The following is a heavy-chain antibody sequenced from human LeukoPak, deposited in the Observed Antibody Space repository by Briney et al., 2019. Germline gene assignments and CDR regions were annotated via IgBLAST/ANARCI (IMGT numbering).Heavy chain of an antibody. V-gene: IGHV3-7*01. CDR2: IKQDGSDK. D-gene: IGHD1-14*01. J-gene: IGHJ4*02. Sequence: GGSLRLSCAASGFTFSSYGMGWVRQAPGKGLEWVANIKQDGSDKFYVDSVNGRFTISRDNAKNSLYLQMNTLRAEDTAIYYCATFSGAHHKTFDSWGQGTLVTVSS. CDR1: GFTFSSYG. CDR3: ATFSGAHHKTFDS.